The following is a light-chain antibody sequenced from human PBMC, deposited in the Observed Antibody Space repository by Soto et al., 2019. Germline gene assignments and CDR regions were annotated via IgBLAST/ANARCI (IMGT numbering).Light chain of an antibody. CDR3: QQRSNWPSLT. CDR1: QSVSSY. Sequence: EIVWTQSPATLYLSPGERATLSCRVSQSVSSYLAWYQQKPGQAPRLLIYDASNRATGIPARFSGSGSGTDFTRTISSLEPEDFAVYYWQQRSNWPSLTFGGGTKVEIK. J-gene: IGKJ4*01. V-gene: IGKV3-11*01. CDR2: DAS.